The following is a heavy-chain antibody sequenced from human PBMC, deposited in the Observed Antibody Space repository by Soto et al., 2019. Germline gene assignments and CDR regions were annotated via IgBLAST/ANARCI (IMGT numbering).Heavy chain of an antibody. CDR2: IIPILGLA. Sequence: QVQLVQSGAEVKKPGSSVKVSCKASGGTFSSYTISWVRQAPGQGLEWMGRIIPILGLANYAQKSQGRVTITSDNATSAACMELSTLRSEDTAVYYCASRYDSSDYWGQGTLVTVSS. D-gene: IGHD3-22*01. V-gene: IGHV1-69*02. J-gene: IGHJ4*02. CDR3: ASRYDSSDY. CDR1: GGTFSSYT.